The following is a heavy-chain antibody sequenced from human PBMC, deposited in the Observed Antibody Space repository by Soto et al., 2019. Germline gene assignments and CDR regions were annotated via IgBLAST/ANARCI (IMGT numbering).Heavy chain of an antibody. CDR1: EFTVSGHA. D-gene: IGHD2-15*01. CDR2: ITADGGT. Sequence: EVQVLESGGGLVQPGGSLRLSCEGSEFTVSGHAMTWIRQAPGKGPEWVSTITADGGTYYADSVKGRFARSRDTSEKSLYLQMNSLRAEDTAAYYWAPRVSCSGGSCQYDAFAIRGQGTMVTVSS. J-gene: IGHJ3*02. V-gene: IGHV3-23*01. CDR3: APRVSCSGGSCQYDAFAI.